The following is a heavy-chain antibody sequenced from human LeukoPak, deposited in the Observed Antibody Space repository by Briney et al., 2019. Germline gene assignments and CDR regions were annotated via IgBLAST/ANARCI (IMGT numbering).Heavy chain of an antibody. V-gene: IGHV3-23*01. CDR1: GFTFSSYA. D-gene: IGHD3-22*01. CDR2: ISGSGGST. Sequence: PGGSLRLSCAASGFTFSSYAMSWVRQAPGKGPEWVSAISGSGGSTNYADSVKGRFTISRDNSKNTLYLQMNSLRAEDTAVYYCAKNTYVYYDSSGIDYWGQGTLVTVSS. CDR3: AKNTYVYYDSSGIDY. J-gene: IGHJ4*02.